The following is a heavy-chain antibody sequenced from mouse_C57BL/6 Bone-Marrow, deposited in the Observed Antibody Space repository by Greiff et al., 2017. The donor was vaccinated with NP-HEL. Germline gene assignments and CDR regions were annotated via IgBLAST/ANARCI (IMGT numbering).Heavy chain of an antibody. Sequence: VQLQESGPELVKPGASVKISCKASGYAFRSSWMNWVKQRPGKGLEWIGRIYPGDGDTNYNGKFKGKATLTAEKSSSTAYMQLSSLTSEDSAVYFCARDYYGSLWGKVTLVTVSA. V-gene: IGHV1-82*01. D-gene: IGHD1-1*01. CDR1: GYAFRSSW. CDR2: IYPGDGDT. J-gene: IGHJ3*01. CDR3: ARDYYGSL.